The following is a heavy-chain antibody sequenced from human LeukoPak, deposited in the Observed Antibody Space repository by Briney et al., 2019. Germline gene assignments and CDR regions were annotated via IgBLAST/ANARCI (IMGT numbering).Heavy chain of an antibody. V-gene: IGHV3-23*01. CDR1: GDSISSNN. D-gene: IGHD3-22*01. J-gene: IGHJ4*02. CDR3: AKHSHDGSAPYYEVQFDS. Sequence: PSETLSLTCAVSGDSISSNNWWSWVRQAPGKGLEWVSTISRTGVATYYANSVKGRFTISRDNSKNTVYLQINSLRAEDTAVYYCAKHSHDGSAPYYEVQFDSWGQGTLVTVSS. CDR2: ISRTGVAT.